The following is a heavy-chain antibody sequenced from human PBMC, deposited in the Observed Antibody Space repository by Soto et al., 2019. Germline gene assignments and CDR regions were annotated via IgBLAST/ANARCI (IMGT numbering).Heavy chain of an antibody. CDR3: AKDLSALYYYGMDV. CDR1: GFTFSSYG. J-gene: IGHJ6*02. V-gene: IGHV3-30*18. Sequence: SRRLSCAASGFTFSSYGMHWVRQAPGKGLEWVAVISYDGSNKYYADSVKGRFTISRDNSKNTLYLQMNSLRAEDTAVYYCAKDLSALYYYGMDVWGQGTTVTVS. CDR2: ISYDGSNK.